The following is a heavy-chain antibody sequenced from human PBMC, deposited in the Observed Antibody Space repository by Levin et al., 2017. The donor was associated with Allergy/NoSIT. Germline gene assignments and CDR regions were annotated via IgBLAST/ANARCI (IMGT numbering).Heavy chain of an antibody. D-gene: IGHD6-13*01. CDR3: AREQGGQQLVRHWFDP. CDR1: GDSISNYY. Sequence: SSETLSLTCTVSGDSISNYYWSWIRQPPGKGLEWIGYIYDSGSPKYNPSLKSRVSLSLDTSKNQFSLRLSSVTAADTAVYYWAREQGGQQLVRHWFDPWGQGSLVTVSS. CDR2: IYDSGSP. V-gene: IGHV4-59*01. J-gene: IGHJ5*02.